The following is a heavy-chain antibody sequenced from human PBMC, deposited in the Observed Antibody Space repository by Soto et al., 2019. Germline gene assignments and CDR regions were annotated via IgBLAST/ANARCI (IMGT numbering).Heavy chain of an antibody. V-gene: IGHV2-70*11. J-gene: IGHJ4*02. CDR2: IDWDDDK. CDR3: ARISAVVGPYYFDY. CDR1: GFSLSTSGMC. D-gene: IGHD3-22*01. Sequence: SGPTLVNPTQTLTLTCTFSGFSLSTSGMCVNWTRQPPGKALEWLARIDWDDDKYYSTSLKTRLTISKDTSKNQVVLTMTNMDPVDTATYYCARISAVVGPYYFDYWGQGTLVTVSS.